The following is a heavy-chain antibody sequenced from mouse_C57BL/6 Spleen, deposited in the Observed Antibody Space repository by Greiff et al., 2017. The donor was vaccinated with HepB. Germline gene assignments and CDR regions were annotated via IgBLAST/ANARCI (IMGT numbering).Heavy chain of an antibody. CDR2: IRNKANGYTT. CDR1: GFTFTDYY. Sequence: EVMLVESGGGLVQPGGSLSLSCAASGFTFTDYYMSWVRQPPGKALEWLGFIRNKANGYTTEYSASVKGRFTISRDNSQSILYLQMNALRAEDSATYYCARHPAFFFDYWGQGTTLTVSS. D-gene: IGHD1-2*01. V-gene: IGHV7-3*01. J-gene: IGHJ2*01. CDR3: ARHPAFFFDY.